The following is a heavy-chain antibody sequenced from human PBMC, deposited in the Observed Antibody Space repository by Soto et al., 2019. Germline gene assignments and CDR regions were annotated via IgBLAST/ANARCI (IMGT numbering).Heavy chain of an antibody. CDR2: IYYSGST. CDR1: GGSISSYY. Sequence: ASETLSLTCTVSGGSISSYYWSWIRQPPGKGLEWIGYIYYSGSTNYNPSLKSRVTISVDTSKNQFSLKLSSVTAADTAVYYCARVADYYDSSGYYPYGMDVWGQGTTVTVSS. V-gene: IGHV4-59*01. J-gene: IGHJ6*02. D-gene: IGHD3-22*01. CDR3: ARVADYYDSSGYYPYGMDV.